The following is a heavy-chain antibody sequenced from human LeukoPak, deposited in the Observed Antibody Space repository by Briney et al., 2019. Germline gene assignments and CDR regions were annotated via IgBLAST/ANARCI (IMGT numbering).Heavy chain of an antibody. CDR1: GFTFDDYG. D-gene: IGHD5-24*01. V-gene: IGHV3-20*04. J-gene: IGHJ4*02. CDR2: INWNGGST. CDR3: ARDFLGMAIDY. Sequence: PGGSLRLSCAASGFTFDDYGMNWVRQAPGKGLEWVSGINWNGGSTGYADSVKGRFTISRDNSKNTLYLQMNSLRAEDTAVYYCARDFLGMAIDYWGQGTLVTVSS.